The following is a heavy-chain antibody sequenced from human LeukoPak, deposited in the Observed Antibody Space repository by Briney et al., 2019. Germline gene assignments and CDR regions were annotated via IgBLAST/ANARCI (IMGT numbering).Heavy chain of an antibody. CDR3: ARGGGERHYYYYYGMDV. CDR1: GYTFTSYG. V-gene: IGHV1-18*01. CDR2: ISAYNGNT. J-gene: IGHJ6*02. D-gene: IGHD5-24*01. Sequence: ASVKVSCKASGYTFTSYGISWVRQAPGQGLEWMGWISAYNGNTNYAQKLQGRVTMTTDTSTSTAYMELRSLRSEDTAVYYCARGGGERHYYYYYGMDVWGQGTTVTVSS.